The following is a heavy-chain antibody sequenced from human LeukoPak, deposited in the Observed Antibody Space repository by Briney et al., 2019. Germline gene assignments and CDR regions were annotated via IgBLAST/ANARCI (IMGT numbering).Heavy chain of an antibody. Sequence: GGSLRLSCVASGFTFSSYAMSWVRQAPGKGLEWVSDISGTGYSTYYADSVKGRFTISRDNSKNTLYLQMNSLRGEDTAVYYCAKDQGTQLWGQGTLVTVSS. CDR2: ISGTGYST. D-gene: IGHD1-1*01. CDR3: AKDQGTQL. CDR1: GFTFSSYA. J-gene: IGHJ4*02. V-gene: IGHV3-23*01.